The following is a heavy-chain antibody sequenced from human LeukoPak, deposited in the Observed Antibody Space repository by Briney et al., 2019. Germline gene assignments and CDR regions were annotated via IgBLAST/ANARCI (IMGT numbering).Heavy chain of an antibody. Sequence: PGGSLRLSCAASGFTFRNYWMSWVRQAPGKGLEWVANIKHDGSEKYSVDSVKGRFSISRDNAKNSLYLQMNSLGAEDTAVYYCARSWYYSGWYSGPFDYWGQGTLVTVSS. D-gene: IGHD6-19*01. J-gene: IGHJ4*02. V-gene: IGHV3-7*01. CDR3: ARSWYYSGWYSGPFDY. CDR2: IKHDGSEK. CDR1: GFTFRNYW.